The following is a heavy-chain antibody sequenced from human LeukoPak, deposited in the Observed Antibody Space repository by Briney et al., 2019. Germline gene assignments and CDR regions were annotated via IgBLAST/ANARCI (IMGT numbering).Heavy chain of an antibody. CDR3: ALQSDAFDI. CDR1: GFTFSTYG. Sequence: GGSLRLSCAASGFTFSTYGLHWVRQAPGKGLEWVALISYDGGNKNYISSVKGRFTISRDNSKNTLYLQMNSLRAEDTAVYYCALQSDAFDIWGQGTMVTVSS. J-gene: IGHJ3*02. CDR2: ISYDGGNK. D-gene: IGHD5-24*01. V-gene: IGHV3-30*03.